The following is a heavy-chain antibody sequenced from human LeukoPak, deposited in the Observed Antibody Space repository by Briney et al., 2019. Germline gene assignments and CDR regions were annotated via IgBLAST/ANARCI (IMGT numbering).Heavy chain of an antibody. CDR3: ARVITISRMDV. Sequence: GSLRLSCAASGFTFSSYAMSWIRQPPGKGLEWIGYIYYSGSTNYNPSLKSRVTISVDTSKNQFSLKLSSVTAADTAVYYCARVITISRMDVWGKGTTVTVSS. D-gene: IGHD3-3*01. CDR1: GFTFSSYA. V-gene: IGHV4-59*01. J-gene: IGHJ6*03. CDR2: IYYSGST.